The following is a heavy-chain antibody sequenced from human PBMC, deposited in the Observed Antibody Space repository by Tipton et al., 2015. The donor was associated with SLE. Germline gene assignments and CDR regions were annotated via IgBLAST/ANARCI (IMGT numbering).Heavy chain of an antibody. D-gene: IGHD3-3*01. V-gene: IGHV3-30-3*01. J-gene: IGHJ4*02. Sequence: SLRLSCAASGFTFSSYAMHWVRQAPGKGLEWVAVISYDGSNKYYADSVKGRFTISRDNSKNTLYLQMNSLRAEDTAVYYCARPNDFSILWGQGTLVTVSS. CDR1: GFTFSSYA. CDR3: ARPNDFSIL. CDR2: ISYDGSNK.